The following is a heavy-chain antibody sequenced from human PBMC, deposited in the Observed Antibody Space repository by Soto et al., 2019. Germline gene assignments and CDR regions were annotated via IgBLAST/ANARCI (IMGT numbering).Heavy chain of an antibody. V-gene: IGHV3-30*03. Sequence: GGSLRLSCAASGFTFNTFGMHWVRQAPGKGLEWVAVISYDGSNKYYAESVKGRFTISRDNSKNTLYVQMNSLTVEDTAVYYCARAQYTGSYFDACGVWGQGTMVTVSS. CDR1: GFTFNTFG. CDR3: ARAQYTGSYFDACGV. CDR2: ISYDGSNK. J-gene: IGHJ3*01. D-gene: IGHD1-26*01.